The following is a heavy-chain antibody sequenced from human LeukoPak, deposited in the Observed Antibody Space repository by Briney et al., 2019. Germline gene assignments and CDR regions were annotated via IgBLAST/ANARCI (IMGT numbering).Heavy chain of an antibody. Sequence: SQTLSLTCTVSGGSISSDYYYWSWIRQHPGKGLEWIGYIYYSGNTFYNPSLKSRVTISVDTSKNQFSLKLSSVTAADTAVYYCARENSYGYGTIFDYWGQGTLATVSS. D-gene: IGHD5-18*01. CDR3: ARENSYGYGTIFDY. V-gene: IGHV4-31*03. CDR1: GGSISSDYYY. CDR2: IYYSGNT. J-gene: IGHJ4*02.